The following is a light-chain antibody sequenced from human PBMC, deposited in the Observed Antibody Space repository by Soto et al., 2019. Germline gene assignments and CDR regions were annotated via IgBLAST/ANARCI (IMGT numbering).Light chain of an antibody. CDR3: QQRRHWPSNT. V-gene: IGKV3-11*01. CDR2: ETS. CDR1: QSVKTF. J-gene: IGKJ5*01. Sequence: EIVLTQSPATLSLSPGERATLSCRASQSVKTFLVWYQQRPGLPPRLLIYETSNRVIGIPARFSGSGSGTDFTLTISSLEPEDFGVYYCQQRRHWPSNTFGQGTRLEIK.